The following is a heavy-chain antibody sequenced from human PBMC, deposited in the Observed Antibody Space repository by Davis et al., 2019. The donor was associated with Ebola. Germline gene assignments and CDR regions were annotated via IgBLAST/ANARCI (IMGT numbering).Heavy chain of an antibody. CDR3: AKRYSSSAWYFDY. J-gene: IGHJ4*02. CDR1: GFTFSSYW. CDR2: ISYDGSNK. V-gene: IGHV3-30*18. Sequence: GGSLRLSCAASGFTFSSYWMSWVRQAPGKGLEWVAVISYDGSNKYYADSVKGRFTISRDNSKNTLYLQMNSLRAEDTAVYYCAKRYSSSAWYFDYWGQGTLVTVSS. D-gene: IGHD6-6*01.